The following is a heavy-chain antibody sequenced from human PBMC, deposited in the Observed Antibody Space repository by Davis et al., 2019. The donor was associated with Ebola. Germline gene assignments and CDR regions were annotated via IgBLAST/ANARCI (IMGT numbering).Heavy chain of an antibody. CDR2: INPSAGST. CDR3: ARAATYYYDSSGYFSLDY. Sequence: AASVKVSCKASGYTFTSYYMHWVRQAPGQGLEWVGLINPSAGSTSYAQKFQDRVTMTRDTSTGTVYIELSSLRSEDTAVYYCARAATYYYDSSGYFSLDYWGQGTLVTVSS. D-gene: IGHD3-22*01. J-gene: IGHJ4*02. CDR1: GYTFTSYY. V-gene: IGHV1-46*01.